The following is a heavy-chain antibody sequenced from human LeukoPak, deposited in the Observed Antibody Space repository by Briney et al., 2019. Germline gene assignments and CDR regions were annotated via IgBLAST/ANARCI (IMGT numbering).Heavy chain of an antibody. D-gene: IGHD3-3*01. CDR2: ISGSGGST. J-gene: IGHJ3*02. Sequence: GGSLRLSCAASGLTFSSHAMSWVRQAPGKGLEWVSGISGSGGSTYYADSLKGRFTISRDNSKNTLYLQINSLRAEDTAVYYCAKDVSGYSTFVEAFDIWDQGTMVTVSS. V-gene: IGHV3-23*01. CDR3: AKDVSGYSTFVEAFDI. CDR1: GLTFSSHA.